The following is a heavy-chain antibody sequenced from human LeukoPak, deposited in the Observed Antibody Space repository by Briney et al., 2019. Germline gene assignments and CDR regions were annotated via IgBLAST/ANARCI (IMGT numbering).Heavy chain of an antibody. V-gene: IGHV1-18*01. CDR3: AREKVEERSGTYYYYYMDV. D-gene: IGHD1-1*01. CDR1: GYTFTSYG. CDR2: ISAYNGNT. J-gene: IGHJ6*03. Sequence: ASVKVSCKASGYTFTSYGISWVRQAPGQGLEWMGWISAYNGNTNYAQKLQGRVTMTTDTSTSTAHMELRSLRSDDTAVYYCAREKVEERSGTYYYYYMDVWGKGTTVTVSS.